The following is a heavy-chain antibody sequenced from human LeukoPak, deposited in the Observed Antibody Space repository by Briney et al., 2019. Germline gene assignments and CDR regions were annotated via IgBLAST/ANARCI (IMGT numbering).Heavy chain of an antibody. D-gene: IGHD7-27*01. CDR1: GGSFSGYY. J-gene: IGHJ5*02. V-gene: IGHV4-34*01. Sequence: SETLSLTCAVYGGSFSGYYWSWIRQPPGKGLEWIGEINHSGSTNYNPSLKSRVTISVDTSKNQFSLKLSSVTAADTAVYYCARPGPNWFDPWGQGTPVTVSS. CDR3: ARPGPNWFDP. CDR2: INHSGST.